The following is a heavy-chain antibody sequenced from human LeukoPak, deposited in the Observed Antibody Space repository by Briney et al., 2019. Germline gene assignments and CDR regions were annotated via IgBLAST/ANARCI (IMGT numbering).Heavy chain of an antibody. J-gene: IGHJ4*02. CDR2: INQDGSET. Sequence: GGSLRLSCALSGFTPIHYWMTWVRQAPGKGLEWVANINQDGSETFYVDSVKGRFTISRDNAKNSVYLQMNSLRAEDTAVYYCARDFGRWFIDYWGQGTLVTVSS. CDR3: ARDFGRWFIDY. V-gene: IGHV3-7*01. D-gene: IGHD4-23*01. CDR1: GFTPIHYW.